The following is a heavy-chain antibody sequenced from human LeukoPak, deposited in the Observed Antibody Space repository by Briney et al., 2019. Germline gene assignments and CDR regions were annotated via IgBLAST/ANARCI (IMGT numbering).Heavy chain of an antibody. CDR3: ARVLLELITMVRGAPGQLWFDP. CDR1: GFTFSSYG. CDR2: IKQDGSEK. Sequence: GGTLRLSCAASGFTFSSYGMSWVRQAPGKGLEWVANIKQDGSEKYYVDSVKGRFTISRDNAKNSLYLQMNSLRAEGTAVYYCARVLLELITMVRGAPGQLWFDPWGQGTLVTVSS. J-gene: IGHJ5*02. V-gene: IGHV3-7*01. D-gene: IGHD3-10*01.